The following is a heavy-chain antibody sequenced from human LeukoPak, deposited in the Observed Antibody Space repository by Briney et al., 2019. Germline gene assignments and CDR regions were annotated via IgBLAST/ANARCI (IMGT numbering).Heavy chain of an antibody. CDR3: ARILSSSWYEYFHH. J-gene: IGHJ1*01. D-gene: IGHD6-19*01. V-gene: IGHV1-69*13. CDR2: IIPIFGTA. Sequence: GASVKVSCKASGGTFSNYAISWVRQAPGQGLEWMGAIIPIFGTANYAQKFQGRVTITADESTSTAYMELSSLGSEDTAVYYCARILSSSWYEYFHHWGQGTLVTVSS. CDR1: GGTFSNYA.